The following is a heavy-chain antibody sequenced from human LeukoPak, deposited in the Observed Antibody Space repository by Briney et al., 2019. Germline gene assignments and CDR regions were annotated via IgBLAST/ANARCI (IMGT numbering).Heavy chain of an antibody. V-gene: IGHV1-46*01. CDR3: AISQQLGYDFWSGYYGNWFDP. D-gene: IGHD3-3*01. CDR1: GYTFTSYG. J-gene: IGHJ5*02. Sequence: ASVKVSCKASGYTFTSYGISWVRQAPGQGLEWMGIINPSGGSTSYAQKFQGRVTMTRDTSTSTVYMELSSLRPEDTAVYYCAISQQLGYDFWSGYYGNWFDPRGQGTLVTVSS. CDR2: INPSGGST.